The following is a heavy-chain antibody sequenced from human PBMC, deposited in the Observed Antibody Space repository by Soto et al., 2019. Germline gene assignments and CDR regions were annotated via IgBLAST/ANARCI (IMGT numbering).Heavy chain of an antibody. J-gene: IGHJ6*02. Sequence: QLQLQESGSGLVKPSQTLSLTCAVSGGSISSGGYSWSWIRQPPGKGLEWIGYIYHSGSTYYNPSLKSRVTISVDRSKNQFSLKLSSVTAADTAVYYCARFITMVRGPGDYYGMDVWGQGTTVTVSS. CDR3: ARFITMVRGPGDYYGMDV. V-gene: IGHV4-30-2*01. D-gene: IGHD3-10*01. CDR2: IYHSGST. CDR1: GGSISSGGYS.